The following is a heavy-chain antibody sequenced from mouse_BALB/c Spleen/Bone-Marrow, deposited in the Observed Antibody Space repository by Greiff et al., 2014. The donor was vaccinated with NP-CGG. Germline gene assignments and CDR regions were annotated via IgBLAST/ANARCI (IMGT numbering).Heavy chain of an antibody. J-gene: IGHJ3*01. Sequence: DVHLVESGGDLVKPGGSLKLSCAASGFSFSGYGMSWVRQTPDKRLEWVATIGVGGTYTYYPDSVKGRFTISRDNAKNTLYLRMSSLKSEDTAMNYCARPFTTVVATVFAYWGQGTLVTVSA. CDR3: ARPFTTVVATVFAY. V-gene: IGHV5-6*01. CDR2: IGVGGTYT. D-gene: IGHD1-1*01. CDR1: GFSFSGYG.